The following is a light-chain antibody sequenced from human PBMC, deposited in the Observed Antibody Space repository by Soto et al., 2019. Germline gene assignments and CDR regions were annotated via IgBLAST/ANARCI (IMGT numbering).Light chain of an antibody. CDR1: QSVNNN. CDR3: QQYNNWPLT. J-gene: IGKJ4*02. CDR2: GAS. Sequence: EIVMTQSPATLSVSPGERATLSCRASQSVNNNLAWYQQKPGQTPRLLIYGASTRAAAIPARFSGSGSGTEFTLTISSLQSEDYAVYHCQQYNNWPLTFGGGTKVEIK. V-gene: IGKV3-15*01.